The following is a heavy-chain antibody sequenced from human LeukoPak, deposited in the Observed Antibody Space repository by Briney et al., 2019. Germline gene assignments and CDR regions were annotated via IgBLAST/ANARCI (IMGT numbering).Heavy chain of an antibody. CDR3: ARDLVTMVRGVIISTQNYGMDV. CDR1: GFTFSSYA. CDR2: ISYDGSNK. V-gene: IGHV3-30-3*01. Sequence: PGGSLRLSCAASGFTFSSYAMHWVRQVPGKGLEWVAVISYDGSNKYYADSVKGRFTISRDNSKNTLYLQMNSLRAEDTAVYYCARDLVTMVRGVIISTQNYGMDVWGQGTTVTVSS. D-gene: IGHD3-10*01. J-gene: IGHJ6*02.